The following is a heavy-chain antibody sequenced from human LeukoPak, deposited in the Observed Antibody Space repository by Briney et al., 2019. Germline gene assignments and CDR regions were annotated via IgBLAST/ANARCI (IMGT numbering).Heavy chain of an antibody. CDR1: GFTFSNYG. Sequence: GGSLRLSCAASGFTFSNYGMHWVRQAPDKGLEWVAVISYDGSRKYYADSVKGRFTISRDNSKNTIYLQMNTLITEDTALYYCAGISYSGTWPVGYWGQGTLVTVTA. CDR3: AGISYSGTWPVGY. CDR2: ISYDGSRK. D-gene: IGHD6-6*01. V-gene: IGHV3-30*03. J-gene: IGHJ4*02.